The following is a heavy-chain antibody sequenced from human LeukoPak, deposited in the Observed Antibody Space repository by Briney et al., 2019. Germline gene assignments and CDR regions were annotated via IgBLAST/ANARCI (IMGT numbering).Heavy chain of an antibody. CDR3: ARGDTLSDLNAFDI. CDR1: GFTCSSYT. Sequence: GGPLRLSCAASGFTCSSYTMNWVRQAPGKGLEWVSYITVSSTVYYAGSVQGRFTISRDNAKNSLYLQMSSLRDEDTAVYYCARGDTLSDLNAFDIWGQGTMVTVSS. V-gene: IGHV3-48*02. J-gene: IGHJ3*02. CDR2: ITVSSTV.